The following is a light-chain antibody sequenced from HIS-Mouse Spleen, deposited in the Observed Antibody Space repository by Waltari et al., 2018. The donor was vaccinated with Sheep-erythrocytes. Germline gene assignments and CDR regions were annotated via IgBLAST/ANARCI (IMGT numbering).Light chain of an antibody. CDR2: QDS. CDR1: KLGDKY. V-gene: IGLV3-1*01. J-gene: IGLJ2*01. Sequence: SYELTQPPSVSVSPGQTASITCSGDKLGDKYACWYQQKPGQSPVLVIYQDSKRPSGIRERFSGSNSGNTATLTISWTQAMDEADYYCQAWDSSTAVFGGGTKLTVL. CDR3: QAWDSSTAV.